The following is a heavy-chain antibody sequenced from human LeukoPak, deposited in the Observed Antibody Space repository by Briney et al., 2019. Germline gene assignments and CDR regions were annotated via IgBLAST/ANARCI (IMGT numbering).Heavy chain of an antibody. J-gene: IGHJ5*02. Sequence: SETLSLTCTVSGGSISSGSYYWGWIRQPPGKGLEWIGSIYYSGSTYYNPSLKSRVTISVDTSKNQFSLKLSSVTAADTAVYYCARDSIAAAGDWFDPWGQGTLVTVSS. CDR3: ARDSIAAAGDWFDP. D-gene: IGHD6-13*01. CDR1: GGSISSGSYY. V-gene: IGHV4-39*07. CDR2: IYYSGST.